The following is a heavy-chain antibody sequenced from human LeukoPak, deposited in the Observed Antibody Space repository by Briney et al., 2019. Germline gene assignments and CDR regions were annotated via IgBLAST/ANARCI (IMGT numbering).Heavy chain of an antibody. Sequence: GGSLRLSCAPSGFTFNDYAIHWVRQAPGKGLEWVSGITWNSGTIGYADSVKGRFTISRDNAKNSLHLQMNSLRPDDTALYYCARGSASGWYTDYWGQGALISVSS. CDR3: ARGSASGWYTDY. CDR1: GFTFNDYA. CDR2: ITWNSGTI. D-gene: IGHD6-19*01. J-gene: IGHJ4*02. V-gene: IGHV3-9*01.